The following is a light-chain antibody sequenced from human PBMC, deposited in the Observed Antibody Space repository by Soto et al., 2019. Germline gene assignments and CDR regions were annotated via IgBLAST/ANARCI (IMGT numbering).Light chain of an antibody. CDR2: AAS. Sequence: DIQMTQSPSSVSASVGDRVTITCRASQGISSWFAWYQQKPGKDPKLLIYAASSLQSGVPSRFSGSGSGTDFTLTISSLQLEDFATYYYQQANSFIRRLTFGQGTRLEIK. CDR1: QGISSW. CDR3: QQANSFIRRLT. J-gene: IGKJ5*01. V-gene: IGKV1-12*01.